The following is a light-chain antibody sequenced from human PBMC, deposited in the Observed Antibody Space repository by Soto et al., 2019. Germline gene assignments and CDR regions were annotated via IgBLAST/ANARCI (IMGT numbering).Light chain of an antibody. V-gene: IGLV1-40*01. CDR3: QSYDSTRSVSKI. Sequence: QSVLTQPPSVSGAPGQRVTISCTGDISNIGAGFDVHWYQQVPGTAPKLLIFSNTNRPSGVPDRFSGSKSGTSASLVITGLQAEDEADYYCQSYDSTRSVSKIFGGGTKLTVL. CDR2: SNT. J-gene: IGLJ2*01. CDR1: ISNIGAGFD.